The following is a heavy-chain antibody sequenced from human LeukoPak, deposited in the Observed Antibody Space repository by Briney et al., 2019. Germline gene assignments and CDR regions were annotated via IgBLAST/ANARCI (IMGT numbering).Heavy chain of an antibody. Sequence: PGGSLRLSCATSGFTFTTYWMNWVRQAPGKGLEWVANIKQDGSEKYYVDSVKGRFTISRDNAKNSLYLQMNSLRAEDTAVYYCARVRQLWSHFDYWGQGTLVTVSS. CDR2: IKQDGSEK. J-gene: IGHJ4*02. V-gene: IGHV3-7*01. CDR1: GFTFTTYW. D-gene: IGHD5-18*01. CDR3: ARVRQLWSHFDY.